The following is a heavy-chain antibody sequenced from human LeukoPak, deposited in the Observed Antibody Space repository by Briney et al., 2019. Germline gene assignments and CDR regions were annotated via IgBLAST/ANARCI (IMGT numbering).Heavy chain of an antibody. J-gene: IGHJ6*03. CDR1: GYSISSGYY. CDR3: ARGRVSSSSWYSTYYYYFYMDV. CDR2: IYHSGST. D-gene: IGHD6-13*01. V-gene: IGHV4-38-2*02. Sequence: SETLSLTCTVSGYSISSGYYWGWIRQPPGKGLEWIGSIYHSGSTYYNPSLKSRVTISVDTSKNQFSLKLSSVTAADTAVYFCARGRVSSSSWYSTYYYYFYMDVWGKGTTVTVSS.